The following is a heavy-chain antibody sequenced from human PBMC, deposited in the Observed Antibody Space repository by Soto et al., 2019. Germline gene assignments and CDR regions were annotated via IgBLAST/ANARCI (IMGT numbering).Heavy chain of an antibody. CDR2: IHYSGRT. CDR3: ARYYFDSSGYSNWFDP. Sequence: PSETLSLTCAVSGGSITSGAYYWTWIRQHPGKGLEWIAYIHYSGRTYYNPSLKSRVTISVDTSNNQFSLKLSSVTAADTAVYYCARYYFDSSGYSNWFDPWGQGTRVTVSS. CDR1: GGSITSGAYY. D-gene: IGHD3-22*01. V-gene: IGHV4-31*11. J-gene: IGHJ5*02.